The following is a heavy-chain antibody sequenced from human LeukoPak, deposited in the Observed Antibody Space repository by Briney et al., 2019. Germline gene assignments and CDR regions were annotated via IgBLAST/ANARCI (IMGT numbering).Heavy chain of an antibody. V-gene: IGHV3-7*01. J-gene: IGHJ3*02. Sequence: GGSLRLSCAASGFTFSSYWMSWVRQAPGKGLEWVANIKQDGSEKYYVDSVKGRFTISRDNAKNSLYLQMNSLRAEDTAVYYCARDWVDSSGYYYDAFDIWGQGTMVTVSS. CDR2: IKQDGSEK. D-gene: IGHD3-22*01. CDR1: GFTFSSYW. CDR3: ARDWVDSSGYYYDAFDI.